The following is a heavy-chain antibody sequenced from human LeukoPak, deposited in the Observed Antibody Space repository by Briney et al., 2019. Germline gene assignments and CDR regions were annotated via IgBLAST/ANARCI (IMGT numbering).Heavy chain of an antibody. V-gene: IGHV3-21*01. D-gene: IGHD6-6*01. CDR2: ISSSSSYI. Sequence: KAGGSLRLSCAASGFTFSSYSMNWVRQAPGKGLEWVSSISSSSSYIYYADSVKGRFTISRDNAKNSLYLQMNSLRAEDTAVYYRARDFLARQRAFDIWGQGTMVTVSS. CDR1: GFTFSSYS. J-gene: IGHJ3*02. CDR3: ARDFLARQRAFDI.